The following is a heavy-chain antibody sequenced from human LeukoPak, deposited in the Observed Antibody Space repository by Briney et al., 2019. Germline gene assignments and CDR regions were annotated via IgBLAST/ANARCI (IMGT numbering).Heavy chain of an antibody. Sequence: GESLKISCKVSGYSFTSYCIGWVRQMPGKGLEWMGIIYPGDSGPTYSPSFQGQVTISVDKSINTAYLQWSSLQASDTAMYYCGMSGDRVPLQDDVFDVWGQGSMVTVST. V-gene: IGHV5-51*01. D-gene: IGHD1-26*01. J-gene: IGHJ3*01. CDR3: GMSGDRVPLQDDVFDV. CDR2: IYPGDSGP. CDR1: GYSFTSYC.